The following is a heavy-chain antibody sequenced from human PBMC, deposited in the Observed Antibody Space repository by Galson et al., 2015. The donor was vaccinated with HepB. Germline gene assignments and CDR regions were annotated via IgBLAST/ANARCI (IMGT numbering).Heavy chain of an antibody. D-gene: IGHD3-9*01. CDR2: IYYSGTT. V-gene: IGHV4-39*01. CDR1: GGSISSGSYY. J-gene: IGHJ5*02. CDR3: ARLLRYFDWWGLAFDP. Sequence: ETLSLTCTVSGGSISSGSYYWGWIRQPPGKGLEWIGSIYYSGTTYYNPSLKRRVTISVDTSKNQFSLKLSSVTAADTAVYYCARLLRYFDWWGLAFDPWGQGTLVTVSS.